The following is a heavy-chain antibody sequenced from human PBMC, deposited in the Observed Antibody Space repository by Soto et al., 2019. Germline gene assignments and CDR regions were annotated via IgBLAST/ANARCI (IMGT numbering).Heavy chain of an antibody. Sequence: PSETLSLTCTVSDDSIIAVNYSWSWQRQPPGKGLEWIGYIYHSGTTYYNPSLNSRVTISVDGSSNQFSLKLTSVMAEDSAAYYCLRRSTFDYFIAFDVSGQGTVVTVSS. CDR2: IYHSGTT. CDR3: LRRSTFDYFIAFDV. J-gene: IGHJ3*01. V-gene: IGHV4-30-2*01. CDR1: DDSIIAVNYS. D-gene: IGHD5-12*01.